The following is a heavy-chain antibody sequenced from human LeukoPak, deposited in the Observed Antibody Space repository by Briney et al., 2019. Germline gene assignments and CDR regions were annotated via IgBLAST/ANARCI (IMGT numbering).Heavy chain of an antibody. CDR1: GYIFTSYG. CDR2: INPNSGGT. Sequence: ASVKVSCKASGYIFTSYGISWVRQAPGQGLEWMGWINPNSGGTNYAQKFQGRVTMTRDTSISTAYMELSRLRSDDTAVYYCARARDIVVVPAAIGIRDYYYMDVWGKGTTVTVSS. CDR3: ARARDIVVVPAAIGIRDYYYMDV. D-gene: IGHD2-2*02. J-gene: IGHJ6*03. V-gene: IGHV1-2*02.